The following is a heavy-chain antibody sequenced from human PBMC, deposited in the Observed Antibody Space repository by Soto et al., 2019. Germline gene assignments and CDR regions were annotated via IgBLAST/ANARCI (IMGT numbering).Heavy chain of an antibody. D-gene: IGHD3-3*02. CDR3: ARVVISHQFDD. J-gene: IGHJ4*02. CDR1: GGSISSGGYY. V-gene: IGHV4-31*03. CDR2: IYYSGST. Sequence: SETLSLTCTVSGGSISSGGYYWSWIRQHPGKGLEWIGYIYYSGSTYYNPSLKSRVTISVDTSKNQFSLKLSSVTAADTAVYYCARVVISHQFDDWGQGTLVTVSS.